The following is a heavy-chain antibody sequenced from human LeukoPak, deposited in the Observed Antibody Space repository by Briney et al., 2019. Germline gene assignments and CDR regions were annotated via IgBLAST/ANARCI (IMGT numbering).Heavy chain of an antibody. CDR3: ATDPRRARIAARGLYYFDY. D-gene: IGHD6-6*01. CDR2: IDPSSTYI. J-gene: IGHJ4*02. Sequence: GGSLRLSCSASRFTFSSYTMNWVRQAPGKGLEWVSSIDPSSTYIYYADSVKGRFTISRDNAQNSLYLQMNSLRAEDTAVYYCATDPRRARIAARGLYYFDYWGQGTLVTVSS. V-gene: IGHV3-21*01. CDR1: RFTFSSYT.